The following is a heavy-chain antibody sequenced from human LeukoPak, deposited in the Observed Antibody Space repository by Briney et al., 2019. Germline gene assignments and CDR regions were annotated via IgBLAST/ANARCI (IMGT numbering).Heavy chain of an antibody. Sequence: GGSLRLSCAASGFTFSSYGMHWVRQAPGKGLEWVVVIWYDGSNKYYADSVKGRFTISRDNSKNTLYLQMNSLRAEDTAVYYCAREPDTDDFWSGYYDYWGQGTLVTVSS. J-gene: IGHJ4*02. CDR3: AREPDTDDFWSGYYDY. D-gene: IGHD3-3*01. CDR1: GFTFSSYG. CDR2: IWYDGSNK. V-gene: IGHV3-33*01.